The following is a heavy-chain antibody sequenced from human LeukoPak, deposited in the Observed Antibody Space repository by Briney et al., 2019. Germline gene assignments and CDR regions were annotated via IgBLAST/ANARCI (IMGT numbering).Heavy chain of an antibody. Sequence: GGSLRLSCAASGFTFSSYAMHWVRQAPGKGLEWVAVISYDGSNKYYADSVKGRFTISRDNSKNTLYLQMNSLRAEDTAVYYCATNPDYYDSSGYSPISYFDYWGQGTLVTVSS. V-gene: IGHV3-30-3*01. CDR3: ATNPDYYDSSGYSPISYFDY. J-gene: IGHJ4*02. D-gene: IGHD3-22*01. CDR1: GFTFSSYA. CDR2: ISYDGSNK.